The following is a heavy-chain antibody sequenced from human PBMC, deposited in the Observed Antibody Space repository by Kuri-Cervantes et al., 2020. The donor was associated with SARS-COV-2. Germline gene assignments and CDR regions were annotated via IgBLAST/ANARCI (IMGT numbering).Heavy chain of an antibody. J-gene: IGHJ6*02. Sequence: GGSLRLSCAASGFTFSDYYMSWIRQAPGKGLEWVSYISSSNSYTNYADSVKGRFTISRDNAKNSLYLQMNSLRAEDTAVYYCARDVVDIYVFWSGYYTGYYYYGMDVWGQGTTVTVSS. D-gene: IGHD3-3*01. CDR1: GFTFSDYY. V-gene: IGHV3-11*06. CDR3: ARDVVDIYVFWSGYYTGYYYYGMDV. CDR2: ISSSNSYT.